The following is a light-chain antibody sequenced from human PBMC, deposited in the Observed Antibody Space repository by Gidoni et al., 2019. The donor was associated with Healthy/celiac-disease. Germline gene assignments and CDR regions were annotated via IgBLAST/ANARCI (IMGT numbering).Light chain of an antibody. CDR3: QQLNSYPQT. CDR2: AAS. V-gene: IGKV1-9*01. J-gene: IGKJ1*01. Sequence: DIQLNQSPSFLSASVGDRVTITCRASQGISSYLAWYQHKPGKAPKLLIYAASTLQSGVPSRFSGSGSGTEFTLTSSSMQPEDFATYYCQQLNSYPQTFGQGTKVEIK. CDR1: QGISSY.